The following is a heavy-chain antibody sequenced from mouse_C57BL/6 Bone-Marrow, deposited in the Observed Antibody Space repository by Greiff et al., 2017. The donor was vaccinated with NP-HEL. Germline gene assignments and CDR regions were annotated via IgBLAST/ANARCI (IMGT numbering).Heavy chain of an antibody. CDR1: GYTFTDYY. V-gene: IGHV1-76*01. J-gene: IGHJ2*01. CDR2: IYPGSGNT. D-gene: IGHD2-1*01. CDR3: AKSGNWYYFDY. Sequence: VKLVESGAELVRPGASVKLSCKASGYTFTDYYINWVKQRPGQGLEWIARIYPGSGNTYYNEKFKGKATLTAEKSSSTAYMQLSSLTSEASAVYFCAKSGNWYYFDYWGRGTTLTVSS.